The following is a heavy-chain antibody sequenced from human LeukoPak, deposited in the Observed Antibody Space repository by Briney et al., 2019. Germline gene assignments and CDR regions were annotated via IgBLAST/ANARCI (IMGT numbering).Heavy chain of an antibody. V-gene: IGHV3-48*01. CDR3: ARAVLEWFTN. J-gene: IGHJ4*02. CDR1: GFPFSSFS. Sequence: GGSLGLSCAASGFPFSSFSMNWVRQAPGKGLERISYISSSGSTIYYADSVKGRFTISRDNAKNSLYLQMNSLRAEDTAVYYCARAVLEWFTNWGQGTLVTVSS. CDR2: ISSSGSTI. D-gene: IGHD3-3*01.